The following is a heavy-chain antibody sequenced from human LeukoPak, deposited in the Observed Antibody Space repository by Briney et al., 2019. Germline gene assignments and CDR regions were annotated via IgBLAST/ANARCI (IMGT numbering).Heavy chain of an antibody. Sequence: GGSLRLSCAASGFTFSSYSMNWVRQAPGKGLEWVSYISSSSSTIYYADSVKGRFTISRDNSKNTLYLQMNSLRAEDTAVYYCAKTAYYYDSSGYYYFDYWGQGTLVTVSS. J-gene: IGHJ4*02. V-gene: IGHV3-48*01. CDR2: ISSSSSTI. CDR1: GFTFSSYS. CDR3: AKTAYYYDSSGYYYFDY. D-gene: IGHD3-22*01.